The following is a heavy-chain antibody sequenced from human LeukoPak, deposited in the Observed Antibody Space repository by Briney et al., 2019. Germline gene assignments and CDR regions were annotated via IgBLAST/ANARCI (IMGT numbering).Heavy chain of an antibody. Sequence: GGSLRLSCAASGFTFGNYWMTWVRQAPGKGLEWVANIKQDGSEKYCVDSVKGRFTISRDNAKNSLYLQTNSLRAEDTAVYFCARDAFSRISIFGVVSDAFDIWGQGTMVTVSS. CDR3: ARDAFSRISIFGVVSDAFDI. J-gene: IGHJ3*02. CDR2: IKQDGSEK. D-gene: IGHD3-3*01. CDR1: GFTFGNYW. V-gene: IGHV3-7*01.